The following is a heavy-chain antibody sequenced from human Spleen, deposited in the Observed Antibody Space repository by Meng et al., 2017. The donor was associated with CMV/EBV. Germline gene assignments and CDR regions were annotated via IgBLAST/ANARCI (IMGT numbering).Heavy chain of an antibody. J-gene: IGHJ4*02. D-gene: IGHD5-12*01. CDR1: GGTFSSYA. CDR3: AREGRRPTPPDIVATSYFDY. Sequence: SVKVSCKASGGTFSSYAISWVRQAPGQGLEWMGGIIPILGIANYAQKFQGRVTITADKSTSTAYMELSSLRSEDTAVYYCAREGRRPTPPDIVATSYFDYWGQGTLVTVSS. CDR2: IIPILGIA. V-gene: IGHV1-69*10.